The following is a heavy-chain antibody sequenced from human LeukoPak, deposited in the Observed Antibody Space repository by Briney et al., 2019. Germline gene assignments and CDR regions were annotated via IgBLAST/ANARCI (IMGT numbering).Heavy chain of an antibody. Sequence: GGSLRLSCAASGFTFRNYVIHWVRQAPGKGLEWVAVTSSDLNVKLYADSVKGRFTVSRDNSKNTLYLQMNSLRPEDTAVYYCAKDLGVGAYLLFDYITSGLDSWGQGTLVTVSS. CDR3: AKDLGVGAYLLFDYITSGLDS. V-gene: IGHV3-30*18. D-gene: IGHD2/OR15-2a*01. CDR2: TSSDLNVK. CDR1: GFTFRNYV. J-gene: IGHJ4*02.